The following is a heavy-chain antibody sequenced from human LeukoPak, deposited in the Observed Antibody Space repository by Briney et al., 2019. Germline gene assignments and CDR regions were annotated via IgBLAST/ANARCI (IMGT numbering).Heavy chain of an antibody. CDR3: AKRGNSDYYYMDV. Sequence: GGSLRLSCEASGFIFSNYWMSWVRQAPGKGPEWLTNINEDGSEKYYADSVMGRFTVSRDNGRFTISRDNAKKSLYLQMNSLRAEDTAVYYCAKRGNSDYYYMDVWGKGTTVTVSS. V-gene: IGHV3-7*01. D-gene: IGHD5-12*01. J-gene: IGHJ6*03. CDR1: GFIFSNYW. CDR2: INEDGSEK.